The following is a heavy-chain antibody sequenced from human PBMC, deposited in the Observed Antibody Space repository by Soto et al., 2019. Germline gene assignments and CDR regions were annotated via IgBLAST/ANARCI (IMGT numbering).Heavy chain of an antibody. J-gene: IGHJ4*02. Sequence: SVKVSCKASGGTFSSYAISWVRQAPGQGLEWMGGIIPIFGTANYAQKFQGRVTITADESTSTAYMELSSLRSEDTAVYSCAREPDGGNLYFDYWGQGTLVTVSS. CDR1: GGTFSSYA. CDR2: IIPIFGTA. D-gene: IGHD2-15*01. CDR3: AREPDGGNLYFDY. V-gene: IGHV1-69*13.